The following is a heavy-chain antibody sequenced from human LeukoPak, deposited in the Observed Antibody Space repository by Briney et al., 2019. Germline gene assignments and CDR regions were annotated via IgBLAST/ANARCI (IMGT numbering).Heavy chain of an antibody. J-gene: IGHJ4*02. D-gene: IGHD3-22*01. CDR3: ARDSPPPRITMIVVVIGDLDY. V-gene: IGHV3-9*01. CDR1: GFNFDDYA. CDR2: INWKTGNG. Sequence: GGSLRLSCAVSGFNFDDYAMHWVRQAPGRGLEWVSGINWKTGNGIYADSVKGRFTISRDNSKNTLYLQMNSLRAEDTAVYYCARDSPPPRITMIVVVIGDLDYWGQGTLVTVSS.